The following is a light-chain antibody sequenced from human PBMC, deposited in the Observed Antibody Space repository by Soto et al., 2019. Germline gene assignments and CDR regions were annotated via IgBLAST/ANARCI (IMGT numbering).Light chain of an antibody. J-gene: IGLJ2*01. CDR2: EAT. V-gene: IGLV2-23*01. Sequence: QSALTQPASVSGSPGQSITVSCTGTKNNLGSYDLVSWYQKYPDKAPTLLIDEATKRPSGISDRFSGSKSGFTASLTISGLRAEDEAYYYCCSLEGSNALVVFGGGTKLTVL. CDR3: CSLEGSNALVV. CDR1: KNNLGSYDL.